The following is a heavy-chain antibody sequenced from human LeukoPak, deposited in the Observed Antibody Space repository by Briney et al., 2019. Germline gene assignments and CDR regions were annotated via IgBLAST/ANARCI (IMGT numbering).Heavy chain of an antibody. J-gene: IGHJ4*02. D-gene: IGHD4-17*01. CDR1: GGSFSNYY. Sequence: SETLSLTCAVYGGSFSNYYWSWIGQPPGKGLEWSGEINHSGSTNYNPALKCRVSMSVEKISNQFSLRVSYVTAAATAVYFSAREAPYGDNVDRYYFDYWGQGTPVTVSS. CDR3: AREAPYGDNVDRYYFDY. V-gene: IGHV4-34*01. CDR2: INHSGST.